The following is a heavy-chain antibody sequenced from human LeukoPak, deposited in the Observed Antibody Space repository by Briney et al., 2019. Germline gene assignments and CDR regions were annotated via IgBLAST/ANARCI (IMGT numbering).Heavy chain of an antibody. J-gene: IGHJ4*02. CDR3: ARDRRVTPLFYFDY. CDR2: IGDSGGIT. V-gene: IGHV3-23*01. Sequence: GGSLRLSCAASGFTFSGYAMTWVRQAPGKGLEWVSSIGDSGGITFYADPVKGRFTISRDNSKNTLYLQMNSLRAEHTAVYYCARDRRVTPLFYFDYWGQGTLVTVSS. CDR1: GFTFSGYA. D-gene: IGHD4-23*01.